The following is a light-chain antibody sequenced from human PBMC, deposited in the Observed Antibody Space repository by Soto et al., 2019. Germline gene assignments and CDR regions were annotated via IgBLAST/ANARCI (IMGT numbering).Light chain of an antibody. CDR3: QQSYSRPLT. J-gene: IGKJ3*01. CDR2: GAS. CDR1: QYISSY. V-gene: IGKV1-39*01. Sequence: DLQMTQSPSSLSASVGDRVTITCRASQYISSYVNWYQQKPGKAPKFLIYGASNLQRGVPSRFSGSGSGTDFTLTISSLQPEDFATYYCQQSYSRPLTFGPGTKLDIK.